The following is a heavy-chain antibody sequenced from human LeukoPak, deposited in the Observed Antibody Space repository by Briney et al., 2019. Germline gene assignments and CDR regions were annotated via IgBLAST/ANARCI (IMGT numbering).Heavy chain of an antibody. D-gene: IGHD3-22*01. CDR1: GFTFSNAW. Sequence: GGSLRLSCAASGFTFSNAWMSWVRQAPGKGPEWVGRIKSKTDGGTTDYAAPVKGRFTISRDDSKNTLYLQMNSLKTEDTAVYYCTTVTHDSSGYYPTYYFDYWGQGTLVTVSS. V-gene: IGHV3-15*01. CDR2: IKSKTDGGTT. CDR3: TTVTHDSSGYYPTYYFDY. J-gene: IGHJ4*02.